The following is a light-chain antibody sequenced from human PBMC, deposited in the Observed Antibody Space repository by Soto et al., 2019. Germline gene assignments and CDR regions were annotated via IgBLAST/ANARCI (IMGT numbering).Light chain of an antibody. J-gene: IGLJ2*01. Sequence: QNVVSQEPSFSVSPGGTVTLTCGLTSGSVLTSYYPTWYQQTPGQAPRTLIYSTNIRSSGVPDRFSGSILGNKAALTITGAQAYDESDYYCALYVGTGTVVFGGGTKLTVL. CDR3: ALYVGTGTVV. CDR1: SGSVLTSYY. CDR2: STN. V-gene: IGLV8-61*01.